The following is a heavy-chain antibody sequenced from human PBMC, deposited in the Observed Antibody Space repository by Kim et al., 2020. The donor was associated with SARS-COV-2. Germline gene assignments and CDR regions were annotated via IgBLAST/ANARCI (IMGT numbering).Heavy chain of an antibody. CDR2: ISNSGCNT. D-gene: IGHD6-13*01. J-gene: IGHJ4*01. CDR1: GFTFSDYD. V-gene: IGHV3-11*05. CDR3: ARVGSTGAAGIIDY. Sequence: GGSLRLSCAASGFTFSDYDMSWIRQAPGKGLEWVADISNSGCNTHYADSVKGRFTISRDNAKNSLYLQMNSLRAEDTAVYYCARVGSTGAAGIIDY.